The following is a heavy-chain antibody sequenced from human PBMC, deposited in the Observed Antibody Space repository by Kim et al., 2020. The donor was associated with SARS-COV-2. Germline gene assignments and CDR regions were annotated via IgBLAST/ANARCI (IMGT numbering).Heavy chain of an antibody. J-gene: IGHJ4*02. D-gene: IGHD6-19*01. V-gene: IGHV1-3*01. Sequence: YSKKFQGRGTITRDTSASTAYMELSSLRSEDTAVYYCARDGGSGWTPWGYWGQGTLVTVSS. CDR3: ARDGGSGWTPWGY.